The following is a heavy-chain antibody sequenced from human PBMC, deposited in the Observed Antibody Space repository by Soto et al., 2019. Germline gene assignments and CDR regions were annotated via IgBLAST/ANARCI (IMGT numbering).Heavy chain of an antibody. CDR2: ITASGAST. J-gene: IGHJ1*01. CDR3: AKSYWSGALGNSH. V-gene: IGHV3-23*01. D-gene: IGHD2-15*01. CDR1: GFTFSDYA. Sequence: EVQLLESGGGLVQPGGSLRLSCAASGFTFSDYAMSWVRQAPGRGLEWVSGITASGASTSYDDSVKGRFTISRDNSKNTLYLRMNSLRAEDAAIYYCAKSYWSGALGNSHWGQGTLVTVSS.